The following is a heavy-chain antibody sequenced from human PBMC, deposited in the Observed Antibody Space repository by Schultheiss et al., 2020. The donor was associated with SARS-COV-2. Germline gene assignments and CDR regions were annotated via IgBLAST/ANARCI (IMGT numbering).Heavy chain of an antibody. CDR1: GYSISSGYY. J-gene: IGHJ6*02. D-gene: IGHD6-13*01. CDR3: ARDQPPSSWDYYYGMDV. Sequence: SETLSLTCAVSGYSISSGYYWSWIRQHPGKGLEWIGYIYYSGSTYYNPSLKSRVTISVDTSKHQFSLKLSSVTAADTAVYYCARDQPPSSWDYYYGMDVWGQGTTVTVSS. CDR2: IYYSGST. V-gene: IGHV4-31*11.